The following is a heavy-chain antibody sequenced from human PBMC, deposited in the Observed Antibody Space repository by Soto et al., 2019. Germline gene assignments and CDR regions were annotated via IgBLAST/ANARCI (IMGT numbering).Heavy chain of an antibody. J-gene: IGHJ3*02. CDR3: AKLEGWGPGAFDI. CDR2: IYYSGST. D-gene: IGHD3-16*01. Sequence: QVQLQESGPGLVKPSQTLSLICTVSGVSISTGGYYWSWIRQHPGKGLEWIGYIYYSGSTYYNPSLKSRVIISGDPSKNQFSLKLSSVTAADTAVYYCAKLEGWGPGAFDIWGQGTMVTVSS. CDR1: GVSISTGGYY. V-gene: IGHV4-31*03.